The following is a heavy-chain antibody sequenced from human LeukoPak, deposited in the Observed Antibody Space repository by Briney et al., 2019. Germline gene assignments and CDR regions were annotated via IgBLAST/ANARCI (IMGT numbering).Heavy chain of an antibody. CDR2: IRSKAYGGTT. CDR1: GFTFGDYA. CDR3: TRDRGSYPFDY. V-gene: IGHV3-49*04. Sequence: PGGSLRLSCTASGFTFGDYAMSWVRQAPGKGLEWVGFIRSKAYGGTTEYAASVKGRFTISRDDSKSIAYLQMNSLKTADTAVYYCTRDRGSYPFDYWGQGTLVTVSS. D-gene: IGHD1-26*01. J-gene: IGHJ4*02.